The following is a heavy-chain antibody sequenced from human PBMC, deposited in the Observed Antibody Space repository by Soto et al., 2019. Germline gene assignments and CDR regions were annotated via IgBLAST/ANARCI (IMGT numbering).Heavy chain of an antibody. CDR1: GFTFTSSA. CDR2: IAVGSGYT. CDR3: AADATAWQQMVPSDY. V-gene: IGHV1-58*01. D-gene: IGHD2-8*01. Sequence: SVKVSCKASGFTFTSSACRWVRQARGQRLEWIGWIAVGSGYTNYAQRFQDRVTLTRGMSTATTYMELSRLTSEDTAIYYCAADATAWQQMVPSDYWGQGPLVTVSS. J-gene: IGHJ4*02.